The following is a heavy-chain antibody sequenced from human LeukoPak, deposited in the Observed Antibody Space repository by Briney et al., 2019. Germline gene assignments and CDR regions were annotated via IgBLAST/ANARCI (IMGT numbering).Heavy chain of an antibody. V-gene: IGHV1-2*02. CDR1: GYTFTGYY. CDR2: ISPNSGGT. CDR3: ARGDGGYYMYYFDY. D-gene: IGHD3-10*01. J-gene: IGHJ4*02. Sequence: ASVKVSCKASGYTFTGYYMHWVRQAPGQGLEWMGWISPNSGGTNYAQKFQGRVTMTRDTSISTAYMELSRLRSDDTAVYYCARGDGGYYMYYFDYWGQGTLVTVSS.